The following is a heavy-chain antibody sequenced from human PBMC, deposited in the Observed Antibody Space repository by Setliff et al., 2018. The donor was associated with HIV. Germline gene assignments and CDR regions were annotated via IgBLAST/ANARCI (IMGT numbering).Heavy chain of an antibody. CDR3: ARSLHYGDYPYYFDY. CDR1: GFSLSSYE. CDR2: ISSSGSIM. J-gene: IGHJ4*02. D-gene: IGHD4-17*01. V-gene: IGHV3-48*03. Sequence: GGSLRLSCISSGFSLSSYEMNWVRQAPGQGLEWISYISSSGSIMLYADSVKARFTISRDNAKNSLYLQMDSLRDEDTAVYYCARSLHYGDYPYYFDYWGQGTLVTVSS.